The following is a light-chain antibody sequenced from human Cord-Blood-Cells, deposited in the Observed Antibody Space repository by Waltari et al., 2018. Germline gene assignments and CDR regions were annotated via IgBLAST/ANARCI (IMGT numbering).Light chain of an antibody. CDR1: QGISSY. CDR2: AAS. V-gene: IGKV1-9*01. J-gene: IGKJ3*01. CDR3: QQLNSYPPLT. Sequence: DIQLTQSPSFLSASEGDRVTITCRASQGISSYLAWYQQKPGKAPKLLIYAASTLQSGVPSRFSGSGSGTEFTLTISSLQPEDFATYYCQQLNSYPPLTFGPGTKVDIK.